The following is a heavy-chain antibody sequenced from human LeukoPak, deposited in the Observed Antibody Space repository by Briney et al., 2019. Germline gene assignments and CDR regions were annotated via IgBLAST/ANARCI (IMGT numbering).Heavy chain of an antibody. V-gene: IGHV3-23*01. Sequence: GGSLRLSCSASGFTFSNYAMSWVRQAPGKGLEWVSTISNSGDATYYADSVKGRFTISRDNSKNTLYLQMNSLRAEDTAVYYCASGSDTVKHDYWGQGTVVTVS. CDR3: ASGSDTVKHDY. CDR2: ISNSGDAT. D-gene: IGHD4-17*01. CDR1: GFTFSNYA. J-gene: IGHJ4*02.